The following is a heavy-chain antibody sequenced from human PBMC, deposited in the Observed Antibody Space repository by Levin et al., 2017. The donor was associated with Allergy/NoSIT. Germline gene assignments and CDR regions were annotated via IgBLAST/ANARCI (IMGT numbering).Heavy chain of an antibody. Sequence: PGESLKISCAASGFTVSSNYMSWVRQAPGKGLEWVSVIYSGGSTYYADSVKGRFTISRDNSKNTRYLQMNSLRAEDTAVYYCARNKHSSGYYYYGMDVWGQGTTVTVSS. CDR3: ARNKHSSGYYYYGMDV. J-gene: IGHJ6*02. D-gene: IGHD6-19*01. V-gene: IGHV3-53*01. CDR2: IYSGGST. CDR1: GFTVSSNY.